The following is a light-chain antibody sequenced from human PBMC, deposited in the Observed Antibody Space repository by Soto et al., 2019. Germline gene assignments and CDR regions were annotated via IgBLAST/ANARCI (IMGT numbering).Light chain of an antibody. CDR1: QTINSY. J-gene: IGKJ1*01. CDR2: AAS. CDR3: QQSYNAPRT. Sequence: DIQMTQSRSSLSASVGDRVTISFRASQTINSYLNWYQQKPGKAPKLLIYAASSLQSGVPSRFNAGGSGTDFTLTISSLQPEDFATYYCQQSYNAPRTFGQGTKVDIK. V-gene: IGKV1-39*01.